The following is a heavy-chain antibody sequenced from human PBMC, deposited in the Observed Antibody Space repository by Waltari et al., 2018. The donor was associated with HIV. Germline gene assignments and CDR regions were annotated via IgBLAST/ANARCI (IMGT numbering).Heavy chain of an antibody. CDR1: GVTSHTYP. CDR2: IIAIIGKP. Sequence: QVQLLQSGAEVKKPGSSVKVSCKTSGVTSHTYPISWLRQAPGQGPEWMGGIIAIIGKPKDAQKFEGRITITADESTSTTYMEMSGLRSEDTAMYFCARGKLMTTFDDWGQGTLVIVSS. D-gene: IGHD4-17*01. J-gene: IGHJ4*02. CDR3: ARGKLMTTFDD. V-gene: IGHV1-69*12.